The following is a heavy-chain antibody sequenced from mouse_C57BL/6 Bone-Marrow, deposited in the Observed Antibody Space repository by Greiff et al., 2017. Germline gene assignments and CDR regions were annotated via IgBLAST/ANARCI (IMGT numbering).Heavy chain of an antibody. CDR3: AKSLRRYAMDY. D-gene: IGHD1-2*01. V-gene: IGHV1-81*01. CDR2: IYPRSGNT. CDR1: GYTFTSYG. Sequence: QVQLQQSGAELARPGASVKLSCKASGYTFTSYGISWVKQRTGQGLEWIGEIYPRSGNTYYNEKFKGKATLTADKSYSTAYMELRSLTSEDSAVYFCAKSLRRYAMDYWGQGTSVTVSS. J-gene: IGHJ4*01.